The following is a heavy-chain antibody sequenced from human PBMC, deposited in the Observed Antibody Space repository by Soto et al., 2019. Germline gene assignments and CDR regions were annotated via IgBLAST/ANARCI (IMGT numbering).Heavy chain of an antibody. CDR3: VRPTTGARISPFSY. V-gene: IGHV3-74*01. CDR1: GSTFSPYW. CDR2: INSDGSST. Sequence: VQLVESGGGLVQPGGSLRLSCAASGSTFSPYWLHWVRQAPGKGLVWVSRINSDGSSTSYADSVKGRFTISRDNAKNTLYLQMNSLRAEDTAVYYCVRPTTGARISPFSYWGQGTLVTVSS. D-gene: IGHD1-26*01. J-gene: IGHJ4*02.